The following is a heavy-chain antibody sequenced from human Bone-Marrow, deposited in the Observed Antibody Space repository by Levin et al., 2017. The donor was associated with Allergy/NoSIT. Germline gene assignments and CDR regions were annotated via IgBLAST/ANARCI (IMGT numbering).Heavy chain of an antibody. V-gene: IGHV4-59*01. CDR2: IYYSGST. J-gene: IGHJ6*02. Sequence: PSETLSLTCTVSGDSISGYYWSWIRQPPGKGLEWIGHIYYSGSTNYNPSLKSRTTLSVDMSRNQFSLKLSSVTAGDTAVYYCARDKIIMLRGDTYYYGMDGWGQGTTVTVSS. D-gene: IGHD3-10*01. CDR3: ARDKIIMLRGDTYYYGMDG. CDR1: GDSISGYY.